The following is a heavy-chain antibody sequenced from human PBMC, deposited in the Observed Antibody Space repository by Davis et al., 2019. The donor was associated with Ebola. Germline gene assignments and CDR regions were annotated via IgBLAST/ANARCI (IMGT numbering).Heavy chain of an antibody. D-gene: IGHD3-3*01. Sequence: GESLKTSCAASGFPFESLGMSWVRQAPGKGLEWVSSISDRGSYIYYADSVKGRFTISRDNANNSVYLQMDSLRAEDAAVYYCVRDWSRDFDYWGQGTFVTVSS. CDR1: GFPFESLG. J-gene: IGHJ4*02. V-gene: IGHV3-21*01. CDR2: ISDRGSYI. CDR3: VRDWSRDFDY.